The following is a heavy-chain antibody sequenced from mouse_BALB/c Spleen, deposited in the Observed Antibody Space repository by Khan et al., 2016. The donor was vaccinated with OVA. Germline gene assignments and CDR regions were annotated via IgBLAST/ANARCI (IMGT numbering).Heavy chain of an antibody. CDR3: ARGNYYGYAMDY. Sequence: VQLKESGPGLVKPSQSLSLTCTVTGYSITSNYAWNWIRQFPGNKLEWMGYISYSGTTSYNPSLKSRISVPRDTSKNQFFLQLNSVTTEDTATYYCARGNYYGYAMDYWGQGTSVTVSS. V-gene: IGHV3-2*02. J-gene: IGHJ4*01. D-gene: IGHD1-1*01. CDR2: ISYSGTT. CDR1: GYSITSNYA.